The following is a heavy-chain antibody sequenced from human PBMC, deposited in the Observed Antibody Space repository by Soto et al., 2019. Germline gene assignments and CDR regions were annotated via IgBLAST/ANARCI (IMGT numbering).Heavy chain of an antibody. CDR1: GASMSPYY. CDR3: ARVGDGYNWDFDY. J-gene: IGHJ4*02. CDR2: VYYRGTT. V-gene: IGHV4-59*01. Sequence: SETLSLTCSVSGASMSPYYWTWVRQPPGKGLEWIANVYYRGTTNYNSSLKSRVTISVATSKNQFSLTMTSVSAADTAIYYCARVGDGYNWDFDYWGQGTLVTV. D-gene: IGHD5-12*01.